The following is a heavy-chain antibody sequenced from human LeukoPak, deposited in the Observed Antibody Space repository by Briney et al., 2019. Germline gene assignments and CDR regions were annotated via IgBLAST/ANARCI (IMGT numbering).Heavy chain of an antibody. CDR2: ISYDERNE. D-gene: IGHD2-2*01. CDR1: GFTFSNYG. J-gene: IGHJ1*01. Sequence: GGSLRLSCAASGFTFSNYGMHWVRQAPGKGLEWVAVISYDERNEYYADSVKGRFTISQDNSKNTLYLQMNSLRAEDTAVYYCVRERQPAAVEYFHHWGQGTLVSVSS. CDR3: VRERQPAAVEYFHH. V-gene: IGHV3-30*03.